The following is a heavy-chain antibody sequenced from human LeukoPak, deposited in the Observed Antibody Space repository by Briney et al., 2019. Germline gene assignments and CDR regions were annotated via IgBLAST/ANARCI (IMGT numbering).Heavy chain of an antibody. J-gene: IGHJ5*02. CDR1: GGSISSYY. V-gene: IGHV4-4*07. CDR3: ARDRDRYGSGSYWFDP. CDR2: IYTSGST. Sequence: SETLSLTCTVSGGSISSYYWSWIRQPAGKGLEWIGRIYTSGSTNYNPSLKSRVTMSVDTSENQFSLKLSSVTAADTAVYYCARDRDRYGSGSYWFDPWGQGTLVTVSS. D-gene: IGHD3-10*01.